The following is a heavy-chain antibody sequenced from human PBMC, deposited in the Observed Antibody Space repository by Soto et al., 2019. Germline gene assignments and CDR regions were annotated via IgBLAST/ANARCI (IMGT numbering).Heavy chain of an antibody. CDR3: ARGEAYCGGDCYPNYYYYGMDV. J-gene: IGHJ6*02. V-gene: IGHV1-8*01. Sequence: QVQLVQSGAEVKKPGASVKVSCKASGYTFTSYDINWVRQATGQGLEWMGWMNPNSGNTGYAQKFQDRVTMTRNTSISTAYMELSSLRSEDTAVYYCARGEAYCGGDCYPNYYYYGMDVWGQGTTVTVSS. CDR1: GYTFTSYD. D-gene: IGHD2-21*02. CDR2: MNPNSGNT.